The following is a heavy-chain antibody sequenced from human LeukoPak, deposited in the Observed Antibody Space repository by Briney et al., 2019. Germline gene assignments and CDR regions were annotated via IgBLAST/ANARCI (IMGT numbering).Heavy chain of an antibody. V-gene: IGHV4-4*02. CDR1: GGSISSSNW. D-gene: IGHD3-10*01. CDR3: ARVYGSGSYTYFDY. J-gene: IGHJ4*02. Sequence: SETLSLTCAVSGGSISSSNWWSWVRQPPGKGLEWIGEIYHSGSTNYNPSLKSRVTISVDKSKNQFSLKLSSVTAADTAVYHCARVYGSGSYTYFDYWGQGTLVTVSS. CDR2: IYHSGST.